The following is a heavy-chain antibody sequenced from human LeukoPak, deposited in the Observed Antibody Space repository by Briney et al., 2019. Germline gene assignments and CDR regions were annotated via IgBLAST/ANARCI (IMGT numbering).Heavy chain of an antibody. J-gene: IGHJ5*02. Sequence: SETLSLTCTVSGGSISSYYWSWIRQPPGKGLEWIGYIYYSGSTNYNPSLKSRVTISVDTSKNQFSLKLSSVTAADTAVYYCARNTMIAAPHWFDPWGQGTLVTVSS. CDR2: IYYSGST. CDR3: ARNTMIAAPHWFDP. CDR1: GGSISSYY. D-gene: IGHD3-22*01. V-gene: IGHV4-59*01.